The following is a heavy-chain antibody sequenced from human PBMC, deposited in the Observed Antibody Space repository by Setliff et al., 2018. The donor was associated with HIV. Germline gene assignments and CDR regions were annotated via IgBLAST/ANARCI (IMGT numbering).Heavy chain of an antibody. J-gene: IGHJ4*02. V-gene: IGHV2-5*01. CDR2: IYWNDDE. CDR1: GFSLSTSGVG. D-gene: IGHD3-10*01. CDR3: ARSRGVRGVIITTQNFDY. Sequence: SGPTLVNPTQTLTLTCTFSGFSLSTSGVGVGWIRQPPGKALEWLALIYWNDDERYSPSLKSRLTITKDTSKNQVVLTMTNMDPVDTATYYCARSRGVRGVIITTQNFDYWGQGTLVTVSS.